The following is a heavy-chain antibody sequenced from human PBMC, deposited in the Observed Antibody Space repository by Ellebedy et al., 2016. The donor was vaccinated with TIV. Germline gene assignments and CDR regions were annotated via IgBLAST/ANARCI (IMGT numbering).Heavy chain of an antibody. Sequence: GGSLRLSXAASGFTFSNAWMSWVRQAPGKGLEWVGRIKSKTDGGTTDYAAPVKGRFTISRDDSKNTLYLQMNSLKTEDTAVYYCTVGAIYYYYGMDVWGQGTTVTVSS. CDR1: GFTFSNAW. CDR3: TVGAIYYYYGMDV. CDR2: IKSKTDGGTT. V-gene: IGHV3-15*01. J-gene: IGHJ6*02. D-gene: IGHD1-26*01.